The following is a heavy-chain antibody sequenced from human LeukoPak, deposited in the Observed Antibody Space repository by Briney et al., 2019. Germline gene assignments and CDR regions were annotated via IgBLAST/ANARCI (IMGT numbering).Heavy chain of an antibody. D-gene: IGHD3-10*02. Sequence: GSLRLTCTASGFTFSNYWMTWVRQAPGKGLEWVANIQPDGSETYYVDSVKGRFTIARDNAKNSLYLQMNSLRAEDTAVYYCAELGITMIGGVWGKGTTVTISS. CDR1: GFTFSNYW. CDR3: AELGITMIGGV. V-gene: IGHV3-7*01. CDR2: IQPDGSET. J-gene: IGHJ6*04.